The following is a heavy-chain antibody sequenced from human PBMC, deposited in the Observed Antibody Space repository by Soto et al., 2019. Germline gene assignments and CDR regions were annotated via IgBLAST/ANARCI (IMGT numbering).Heavy chain of an antibody. CDR2: IKSKTDGGTT. CDR1: GFTFSNAW. D-gene: IGHD1-20*01. J-gene: IGHJ3*02. V-gene: IGHV3-15*01. CDR3: TTDIIESPNDI. Sequence: PGGSQRLSCAATGFTFSNAWMSWVRQAPGKGLEWVGRIKSKTDGGTTDYAAPVKGRFTISRDDSKNTLYLQMNSLKTEDTAVYYCTTDIIESPNDIWGQGTMVTVSS.